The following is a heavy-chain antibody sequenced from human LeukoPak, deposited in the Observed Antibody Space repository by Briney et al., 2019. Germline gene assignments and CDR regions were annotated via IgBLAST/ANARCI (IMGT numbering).Heavy chain of an antibody. J-gene: IGHJ4*02. Sequence: KASETLSLTCAVYGGSFSGYYWSWIRQPPGKGLEWIGEIIHSGSTNYNPSLKSRVTISVDTSKNQFSLKLRSVTAADTAVYYCARLGHYWSVIDYWGQGTLVTVSS. V-gene: IGHV4-34*12. CDR1: GGSFSGYY. CDR3: ARLGHYWSVIDY. D-gene: IGHD3-3*02. CDR2: IIHSGST.